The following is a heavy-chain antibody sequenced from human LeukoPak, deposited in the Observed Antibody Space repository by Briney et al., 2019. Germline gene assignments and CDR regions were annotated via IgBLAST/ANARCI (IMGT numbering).Heavy chain of an antibody. D-gene: IGHD6-6*01. J-gene: IGHJ4*02. Sequence: ASVKVSCKASGYTFPSYFMHWVRRAPGQGLEWMGIINPTGGSTTYAQKFQGRVTMIRDTSTSTVYMELSSLRSDDTAVYYCARTAARRFDYWGQGTLVTVSS. CDR2: INPTGGST. V-gene: IGHV1-46*01. CDR1: GYTFPSYF. CDR3: ARTAARRFDY.